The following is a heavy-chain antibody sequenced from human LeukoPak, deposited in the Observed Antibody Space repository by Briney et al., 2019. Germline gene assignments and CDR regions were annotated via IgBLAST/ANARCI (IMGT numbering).Heavy chain of an antibody. V-gene: IGHV4-59*02. J-gene: IGHJ4*02. D-gene: IGHD7-27*01. CDR2: IYHTGST. Sequence: PSGTLSLTCTISGVSVSDYYWSWIRQSPGKGLEWIGYIYHTGSTSYSPSLKSRVTISADTSQNQFSLKLSSVTAADTAVYYCASRKLGNDYWGQGTLVTVSS. CDR1: GVSVSDYY. CDR3: ASRKLGNDY.